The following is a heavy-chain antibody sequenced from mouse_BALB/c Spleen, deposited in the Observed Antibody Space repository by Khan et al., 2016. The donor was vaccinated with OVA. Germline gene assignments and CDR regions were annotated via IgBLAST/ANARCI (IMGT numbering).Heavy chain of an antibody. CDR1: GFTFSNFG. V-gene: IGHV5-17*02. CDR3: ARLGDGGYFDV. CDR2: ISSGSSPI. D-gene: IGHD2-3*01. Sequence: EVELVESGGGLVQPGGSRKLSCAASGFTFSNFGMHWVRQAPEKGLEWVAFISSGSSPIYSADTVKDRFTISRDNPKNTLFLQMTSLRSEDTAMYYCARLGDGGYFDVWGAGTTVTVSS. J-gene: IGHJ1*01.